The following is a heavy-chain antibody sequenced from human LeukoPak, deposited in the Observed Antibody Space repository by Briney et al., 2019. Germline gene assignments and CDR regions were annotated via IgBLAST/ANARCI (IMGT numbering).Heavy chain of an antibody. D-gene: IGHD3-10*01. Sequence: PGGSLRLSCSASGFSFGHYGMHWVRQAPGKGLEWVATISYDGSNKFYADSVKGRFTVSRDNSKNTLYLQMNSLRAEDTAIYYCAKSPGVLLWFGAFDYWGQGTLVTVSS. CDR3: AKSPGVLLWFGAFDY. V-gene: IGHV3-30*18. J-gene: IGHJ4*02. CDR1: GFSFGHYG. CDR2: ISYDGSNK.